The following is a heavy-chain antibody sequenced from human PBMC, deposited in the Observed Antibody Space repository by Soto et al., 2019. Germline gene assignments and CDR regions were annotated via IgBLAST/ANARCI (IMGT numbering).Heavy chain of an antibody. V-gene: IGHV1-18*01. D-gene: IGHD3-9*01. CDR1: GYTFTSYG. CDR3: ASGRVGLRYFDWPYYFDY. CDR2: ISAYNGNT. Sequence: ASVKVSCKASGYTFTSYGISWVRQAPGQGLEWMGWISAYNGNTNYAQKLQGRVTMTTDTSTSTAYMELRSLRSDDTAVYYCASGRVGLRYFDWPYYFDYWGQGTLVTVSS. J-gene: IGHJ4*02.